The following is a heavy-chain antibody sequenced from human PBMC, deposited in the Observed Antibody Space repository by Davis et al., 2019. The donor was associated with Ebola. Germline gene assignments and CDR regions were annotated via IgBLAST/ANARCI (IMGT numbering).Heavy chain of an antibody. D-gene: IGHD6-13*01. V-gene: IGHV3-30-3*01. Sequence: GESLKISCAASGFTFSSYAMHWVRQAPGKGLEWVAVISYDGSNKYYADSVKGRFTISRDNSKNTLYLQMNSLRAEDTAVYYCARDGVAAAVSSGMDVWGQGTTVTVSS. CDR3: ARDGVAAAVSSGMDV. J-gene: IGHJ6*02. CDR2: ISYDGSNK. CDR1: GFTFSSYA.